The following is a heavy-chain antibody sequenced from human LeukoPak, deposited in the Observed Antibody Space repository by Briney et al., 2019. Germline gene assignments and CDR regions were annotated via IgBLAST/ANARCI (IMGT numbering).Heavy chain of an antibody. Sequence: SETLSLTCAVYGGSFSGYYWSWIRQPPGKGLEWIGEINHSGSTNYNPSLKSRVTISVDTSKNQFSLKLSSVTAADTAVYYCARLPQYYYDSNNWFDPWGQGTLVTVSS. CDR2: INHSGST. CDR1: GGSFSGYY. CDR3: ARLPQYYYDSNNWFDP. V-gene: IGHV4-34*01. D-gene: IGHD3-22*01. J-gene: IGHJ5*02.